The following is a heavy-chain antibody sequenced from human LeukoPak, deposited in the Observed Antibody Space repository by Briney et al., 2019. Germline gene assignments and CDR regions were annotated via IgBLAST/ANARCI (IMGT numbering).Heavy chain of an antibody. V-gene: IGHV3-30-3*01. CDR1: GFTFSSYA. D-gene: IGHD4-17*01. J-gene: IGHJ4*02. CDR2: ISYDGSNK. Sequence: GGSLRLSCAASGFTFSSYAMHWVRQAPGKGLEWVAVISYDGSNKYYADSVKGRFTISRDNSKNTLYLQMNSLRTEDTAVYYCARDLNYGYFDYWGQGTLVTVSS. CDR3: ARDLNYGYFDY.